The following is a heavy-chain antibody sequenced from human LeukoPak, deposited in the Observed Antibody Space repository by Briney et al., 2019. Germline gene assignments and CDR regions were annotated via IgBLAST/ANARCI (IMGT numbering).Heavy chain of an antibody. Sequence: GGSLRLSCAASGFTFSSYAMSWVRQAPGKGLEWVSAISGSGGSTYYADSVKGRFTISRDNSKNTLYLQMNSLRAEDTAVYYCAKDRAALLYFDWLWGGFDYWGQGTLVTVSS. CDR2: ISGSGGST. CDR3: AKDRAALLYFDWLWGGFDY. J-gene: IGHJ4*02. D-gene: IGHD3-9*01. V-gene: IGHV3-23*01. CDR1: GFTFSSYA.